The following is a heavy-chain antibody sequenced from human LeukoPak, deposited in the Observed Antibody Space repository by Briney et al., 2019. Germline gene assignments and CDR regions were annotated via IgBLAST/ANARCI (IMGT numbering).Heavy chain of an antibody. CDR2: FSGSGVST. D-gene: IGHD3-3*01. V-gene: IGHV3-23*01. CDR3: AKTYSDFWSGYYTVDYYMDV. CDR1: GFTFSSYA. Sequence: GGSLRLSCAASGFTFSSYAMSWVRQAPGKGLEWVSAFSGSGVSTYYADSVKGRFTISRDNSKNTLCLQSNSLRAEDTAVYYCAKTYSDFWSGYYTVDYYMDVWGKGTAVTVSS. J-gene: IGHJ6*03.